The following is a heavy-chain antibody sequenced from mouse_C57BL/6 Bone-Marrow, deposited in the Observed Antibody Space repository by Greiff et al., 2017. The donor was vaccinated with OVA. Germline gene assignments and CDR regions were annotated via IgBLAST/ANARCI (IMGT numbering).Heavy chain of an antibody. J-gene: IGHJ4*01. CDR3: ARYAGEAMDY. CDR1: GFTFSSYA. Sequence: EVMLVESGGGLVKPGGSLKLSCAASGFTFSSYAMSWVRQTPEKRLAWVATISDGGRYTYSPDNVQGRFTISSHTAKNNLYLQMSHLKSEDTAMYYCARYAGEAMDYWGQGTSVTVSS. CDR2: ISDGGRYT. D-gene: IGHD2-10*02. V-gene: IGHV5-4*03.